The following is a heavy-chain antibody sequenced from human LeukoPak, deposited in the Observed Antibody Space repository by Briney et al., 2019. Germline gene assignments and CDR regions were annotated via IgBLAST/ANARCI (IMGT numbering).Heavy chain of an antibody. CDR3: ARVATMVRVPLDALDI. J-gene: IGHJ3*02. V-gene: IGHV3-23*01. Sequence: GGSLRLSCAASGFIFSTYGMTWFRQAPGRGLEWVSGISGSGLNTYYADPVKGRFTISRDNAKNSLYLQMNSLRAEDAAVHYCARVATMVRVPLDALDIWGQGTMVSVSS. CDR1: GFIFSTYG. D-gene: IGHD3-10*01. CDR2: ISGSGLNT.